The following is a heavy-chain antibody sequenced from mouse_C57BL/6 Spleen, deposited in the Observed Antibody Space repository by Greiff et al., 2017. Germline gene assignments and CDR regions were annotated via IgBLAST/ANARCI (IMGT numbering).Heavy chain of an antibody. CDR1: GFSLTSYG. Sequence: QVQLKESGPGLVQPSQSLSITCTVSGFSLTSYGVHWVRQSPGKGLEWLGVIWSGGSTDYNAAFISRLSISKDNSKSQVFFKMNSLQADDTAIYYCARKGFTGTVLLAYWGQGTLVTVSA. D-gene: IGHD4-1*01. CDR3: ARKGFTGTVLLAY. V-gene: IGHV2-2*01. J-gene: IGHJ3*01. CDR2: IWSGGST.